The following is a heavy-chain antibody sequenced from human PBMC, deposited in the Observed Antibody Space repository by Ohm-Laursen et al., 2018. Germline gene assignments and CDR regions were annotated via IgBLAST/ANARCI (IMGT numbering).Heavy chain of an antibody. CDR3: ARAKALGYCSGGSCYGLDYYYYGMDV. V-gene: IGHV6-1*01. CDR2: TYYRSKWYN. D-gene: IGHD2-15*01. Sequence: SQTLSLTCAISGDSVSSNSAAWNWIRQSPSRGLEWLGRTYYRSKWYNDYAVSVKSRITINPDTSKNQFSLQLNSVTPEDTAVYYCARAKALGYCSGGSCYGLDYYYYGMDVWGQGTTVTVSS. CDR1: GDSVSSNSAA. J-gene: IGHJ6*02.